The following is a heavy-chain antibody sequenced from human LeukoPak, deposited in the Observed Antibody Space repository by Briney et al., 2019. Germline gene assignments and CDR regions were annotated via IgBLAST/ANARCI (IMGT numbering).Heavy chain of an antibody. CDR2: MYYSGSP. CDR3: ARGSGVESLFDY. J-gene: IGHJ4*02. CDR1: GGSLRRGSYF. Sequence: SQTLSLTCTVSGGSLRRGSYFWSWVRQHPGRGLEWIGYMYYSGSPYYNPSLKSRLNMSVDTSKTQFSLTLTSATAADTAVYYCARGSGVESLFDYWGQGTLVTVSS. D-gene: IGHD3-10*01. V-gene: IGHV4-31*03.